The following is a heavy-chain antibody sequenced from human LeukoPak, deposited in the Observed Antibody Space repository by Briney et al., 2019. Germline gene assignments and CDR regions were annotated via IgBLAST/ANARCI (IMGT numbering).Heavy chain of an antibody. Sequence: SETLSLTCTVSGGSIRSYYWSWIRQSPGKGLEWIGYIHYSGDTNYNPSLKSRVTMSEDTSKNQVSLKLTSVTAADTAVYYCARAFRDSGSYDWFDPWGQGTLVIVSS. CDR3: ARAFRDSGSYDWFDP. V-gene: IGHV4-59*01. J-gene: IGHJ5*02. D-gene: IGHD1-26*01. CDR2: IHYSGDT. CDR1: GGSIRSYY.